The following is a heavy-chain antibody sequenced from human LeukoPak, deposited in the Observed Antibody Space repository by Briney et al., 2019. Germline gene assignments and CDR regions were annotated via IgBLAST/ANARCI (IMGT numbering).Heavy chain of an antibody. V-gene: IGHV4-34*01. J-gene: IGHJ6*03. D-gene: IGHD2-2*01. CDR1: GGSFSGYY. CDR3: ARTKLGYCSSTSCRHYYYYMDV. Sequence: SETLSLTCAVYGGSFSGYYWSWIRQPPGKGLEWIGEINHSGSTNYNPSLKSRVTISVDTSKNQFSLKLSSVTAADTAVYYCARTKLGYCSSTSCRHYYYYMDVWGKGTTVTVSS. CDR2: INHSGST.